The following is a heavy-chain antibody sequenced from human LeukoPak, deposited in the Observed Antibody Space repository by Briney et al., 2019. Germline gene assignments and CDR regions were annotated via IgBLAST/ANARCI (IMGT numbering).Heavy chain of an antibody. CDR1: GYTFRHYW. Sequence: PGGPLRLSCAASGYTFRHYWMHWVPQARGKALECVSVIKNDGTYRDYGYFVNGRFPVSRDRANNTLYLQMNGLRVEDKDTDYYVKVDGHYGIDYWGQGRLVTVSS. CDR2: IKNDGTYR. CDR3: VKVDGHYGIDY. D-gene: IGHD3-10*01. J-gene: IGHJ4*02. V-gene: IGHV3-74*01.